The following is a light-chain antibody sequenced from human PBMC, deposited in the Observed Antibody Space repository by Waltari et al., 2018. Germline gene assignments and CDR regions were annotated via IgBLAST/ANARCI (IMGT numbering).Light chain of an antibody. V-gene: IGKV1-33*01. CDR3: QQYDNLPSIT. J-gene: IGKJ5*01. CDR2: DAS. Sequence: DIQMTQSPSSLSASVGDRVTITCQASQDISNHLNWYQQKPGNTPKLLFYDASTLEPGVPSRFSGSGSGTDFTFTITSLQPEDIATYYCQQYDNLPSITFGQGTRLDIK. CDR1: QDISNH.